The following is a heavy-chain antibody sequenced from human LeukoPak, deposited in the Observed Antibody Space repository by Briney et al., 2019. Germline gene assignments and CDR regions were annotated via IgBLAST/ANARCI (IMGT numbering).Heavy chain of an antibody. D-gene: IGHD3-10*01. CDR1: GFTCSDYS. Sequence: GGSLRLSCEVSGFTCSDYSMNWVRQAPGKGLEWVANIKQDGSLKYYVDSVKGRFTISRDNAKNSLYLQMNSLRAEDTAMYYCARPLMYYYGSETYYWFDPWGQGTLVTVSS. CDR3: ARPLMYYYGSETYYWFDP. J-gene: IGHJ5*02. V-gene: IGHV3-7*01. CDR2: IKQDGSLK.